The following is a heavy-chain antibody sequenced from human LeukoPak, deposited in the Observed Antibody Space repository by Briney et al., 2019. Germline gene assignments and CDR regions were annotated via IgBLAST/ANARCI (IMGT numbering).Heavy chain of an antibody. CDR1: GFTFSSYA. J-gene: IGHJ4*02. D-gene: IGHD2-15*01. V-gene: IGHV3-23*01. CDR3: AKDSERGDIVVVVVAAYVY. CDR2: ISGSGGST. Sequence: GGSLRLSCAASGFTFSSYAMSWVRQAPGEGLEWVSAISGSGGSTYYADSVKGRFTISRDNSKNTLYLQMNSLRAEDTAVYYCAKDSERGDIVVVVVAAYVYWGQGTLVTVSS.